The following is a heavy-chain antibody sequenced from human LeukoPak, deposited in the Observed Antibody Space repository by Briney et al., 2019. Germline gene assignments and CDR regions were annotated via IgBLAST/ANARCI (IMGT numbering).Heavy chain of an antibody. V-gene: IGHV2-70*17. CDR3: ARGRFYFDY. D-gene: IGHD3-16*01. CDR1: GFSLTTSGMC. J-gene: IGHJ4*02. CDR2: IDWDDDK. Sequence: GSGPALVKPTQTLTLTCTFSGFSLTTSGMCVSWIRQPPGKALEWLARIDWDDDKFYSTSLKTRLTISKDTSKNQVVLTMTNMDPVGTATYYCARGRFYFDYWGQGTLVTVSS.